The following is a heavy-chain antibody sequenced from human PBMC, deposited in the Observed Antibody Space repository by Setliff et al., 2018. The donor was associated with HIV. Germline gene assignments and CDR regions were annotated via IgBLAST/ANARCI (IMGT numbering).Heavy chain of an antibody. V-gene: IGHV4-39*01. Sequence: PSETLSLTCNVSGFSFRNSFYNWGWIRQPPGKGLEWIGTIYYSGTTYYNPSLKSRVTMSIDTSQNQFSLKLTSVTATDTAVYYCARHRYSSSINWFDPWGQETLVTVSS. J-gene: IGHJ5*02. CDR1: GFSFRNSFYN. CDR2: IYYSGTT. CDR3: ARHRYSSSINWFDP. D-gene: IGHD6-13*01.